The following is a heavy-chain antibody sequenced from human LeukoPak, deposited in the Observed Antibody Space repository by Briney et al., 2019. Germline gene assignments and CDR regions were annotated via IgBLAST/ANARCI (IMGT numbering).Heavy chain of an antibody. V-gene: IGHV1-18*01. CDR1: GYTFTSYG. D-gene: IGHD3-22*01. CDR2: ISAYNGNT. J-gene: IGHJ3*02. CDR3: ARPTYYDLPRPPTSPDDFDI. Sequence: ASVKVSCKPSGYTFTSYGISSVRRAPGQRLEWMGWISAYNGNTNYAQKLQGRVTMTTDTSTSTDYMELRRMRADDTAVYYCARPTYYDLPRPPTSPDDFDIWGQGTMVTVSS.